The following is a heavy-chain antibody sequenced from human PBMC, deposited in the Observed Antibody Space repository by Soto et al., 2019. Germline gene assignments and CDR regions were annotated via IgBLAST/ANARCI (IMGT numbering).Heavy chain of an antibody. CDR2: ISNSGGSP. CDR3: ARSGWHDAFDI. CDR1: GFIFTSYS. Sequence: EVQLLESGGGLVQPGGSLRISCAASGFIFTSYSMSWVRQAPGKGLEWVSCISNSGGSPDYADSVKGRFFISRDNSKNTLYLQMNSLRAEDTAVYYCARSGWHDAFDIWGQGTMVTVSS. J-gene: IGHJ3*02. V-gene: IGHV3-23*01. D-gene: IGHD6-19*01.